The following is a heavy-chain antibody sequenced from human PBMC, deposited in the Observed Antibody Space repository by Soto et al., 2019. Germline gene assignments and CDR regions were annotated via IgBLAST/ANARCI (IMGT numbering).Heavy chain of an antibody. V-gene: IGHV3-48*01. CDR2: ISSGSSTI. D-gene: IGHD3-3*01. Sequence: GGSLRLSCAASGFTFSSYSMNWVRQAPGKGLEWVSYISSGSSTIYYADSVKGRFTISRDNAKNSLYLQMNSLRAEDTAVYYCARDLGLRFLEGWGQGTLVTVSS. CDR1: GFTFSSYS. CDR3: ARDLGLRFLEG. J-gene: IGHJ4*02.